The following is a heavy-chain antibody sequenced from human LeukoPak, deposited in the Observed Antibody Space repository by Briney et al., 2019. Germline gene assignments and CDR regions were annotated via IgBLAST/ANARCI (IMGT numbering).Heavy chain of an antibody. J-gene: IGHJ1*01. CDR3: VRDAPGIIAAAGTVYFQH. D-gene: IGHD6-13*01. Sequence: PGGSLRLSCTASGFTFGDYAMSWFRQAPGKGLEWVSVIYSGGSTYYADSVKGRFTISRDNSKNTLYLQMNSLRAEDTAVYYCVRDAPGIIAAAGTVYFQHWGQGTLVTVSS. V-gene: IGHV3-66*01. CDR2: IYSGGST. CDR1: GFTFGDYA.